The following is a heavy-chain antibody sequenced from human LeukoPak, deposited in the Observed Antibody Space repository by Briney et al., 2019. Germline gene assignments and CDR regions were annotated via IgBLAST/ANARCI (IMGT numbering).Heavy chain of an antibody. CDR3: ARAYYYDSSGYYGVSYYFDY. CDR1: GGTFSSYA. V-gene: IGHV1-69*05. D-gene: IGHD3-22*01. CDR2: IIPIFGTA. J-gene: IGHJ4*02. Sequence: SVKVSCKASGGTFSSYAISWVRQAPGQGLEWKGGIIPIFGTANYAQKFQGRVTITTDESTSTAYMELSSLRSEDTAVYYCARAYYYDSSGYYGVSYYFDYWGQGTLVTVSS.